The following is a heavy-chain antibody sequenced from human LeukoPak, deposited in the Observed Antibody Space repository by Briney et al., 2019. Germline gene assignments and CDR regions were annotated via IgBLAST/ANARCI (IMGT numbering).Heavy chain of an antibody. J-gene: IGHJ4*02. Sequence: PAGRSLRLSCAASGFTFDDYAMHWVRQAPGKGLEWVSGISWNSGSIGYADSVKGRFTISRDNAKNSLYLQMNSLRAEDTALYYCAKDKAWVQGENYFDYWGQGTLVTVSS. CDR3: AKDKAWVQGENYFDY. CDR1: GFTFDDYA. CDR2: ISWNSGSI. D-gene: IGHD3-10*01. V-gene: IGHV3-9*01.